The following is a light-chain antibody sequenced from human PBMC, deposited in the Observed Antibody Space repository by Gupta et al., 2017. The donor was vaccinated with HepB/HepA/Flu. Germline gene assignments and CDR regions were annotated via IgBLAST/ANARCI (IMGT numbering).Light chain of an antibody. V-gene: IGLV1-47*01. CDR2: RNN. CDR3: AAGDDSLSGVV. J-gene: IGLJ2*01. CDR1: NSNIGSNY. Sequence: QSVLTQPPSASGTPGQRVTISCSGSNSNIGSNYVYWYQQLPGTAPKLLIYRNNMRPSGVPDRVSGSKSGTSASLAISGLRSEDEADYYCAAGDDSLSGVVFGGGTKLTVL.